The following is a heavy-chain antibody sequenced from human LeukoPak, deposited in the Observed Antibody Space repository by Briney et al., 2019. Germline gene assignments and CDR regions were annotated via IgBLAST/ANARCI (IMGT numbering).Heavy chain of an antibody. J-gene: IGHJ6*02. CDR1: GGFISSRSYY. CDR3: ARHPLYDFWSGHRYLHYCGMDV. V-gene: IGHV4-39*01. Sequence: SETLSLTCTVSGGFISSRSYYWGWIRQPPGKGLEWIGSMYYGGSTYYNPSLKSRVTVFGDTSKNQFSLKLASVTAADTAIYYCARHPLYDFWSGHRYLHYCGMDVWGQGTTVTVSS. D-gene: IGHD3-3*01. CDR2: MYYGGST.